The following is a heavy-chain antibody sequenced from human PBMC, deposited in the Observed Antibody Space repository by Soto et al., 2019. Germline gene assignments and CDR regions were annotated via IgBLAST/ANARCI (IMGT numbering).Heavy chain of an antibody. D-gene: IGHD2-2*01. Sequence: ASVKVSCKASGYTFTSYYMHWVRQAPGQGLEWMGIINPSGGSTSHAQKFQGRVTMTRDTSTSTVYMELSSLRSEDTAVYYCARGPDIVVVPAARGPFDYWGQGTLVTVSS. V-gene: IGHV1-46*01. CDR1: GYTFTSYY. CDR3: ARGPDIVVVPAARGPFDY. J-gene: IGHJ4*02. CDR2: INPSGGST.